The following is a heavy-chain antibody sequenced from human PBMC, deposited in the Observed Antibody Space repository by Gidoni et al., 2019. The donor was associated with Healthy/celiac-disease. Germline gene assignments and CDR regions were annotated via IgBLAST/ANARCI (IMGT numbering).Heavy chain of an antibody. V-gene: IGHV3-23*01. CDR2: ISGSGGST. J-gene: IGHJ3*02. D-gene: IGHD2-2*01. CDR1: GFTFSNSA. CDR3: AKGGSYQLLLLDAFDI. Sequence: EVQLLESGGGLIQPGGSLRLSCAASGFTFSNSAMSWVRQAPGKGLEWVSAISGSGGSTYYADSVKGRFTISRDNSKNTLFLQMNSLRAEDTAVYYCAKGGSYQLLLLDAFDIWGQGTMVTVSS.